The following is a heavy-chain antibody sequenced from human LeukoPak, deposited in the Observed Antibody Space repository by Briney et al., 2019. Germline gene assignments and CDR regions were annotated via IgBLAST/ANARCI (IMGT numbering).Heavy chain of an antibody. V-gene: IGHV4-59*01. J-gene: IGHJ5*02. CDR2: IYHSGST. Sequence: PSETLSLTCTVSGGSISSYYWSWIRQPPGKGLEWIGYIYHSGSTNYNPSLKSRVTIAVDTSKNQFSLKLSSVTAADTAVYYCAGSYDFWSGYDFDPWGQGTLVTVSS. D-gene: IGHD3-3*01. CDR1: GGSISSYY. CDR3: AGSYDFWSGYDFDP.